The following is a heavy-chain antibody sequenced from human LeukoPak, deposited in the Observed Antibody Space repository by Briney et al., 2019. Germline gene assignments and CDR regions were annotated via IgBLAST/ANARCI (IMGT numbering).Heavy chain of an antibody. Sequence: GGSLRLSCAASGFTFSSYSMNWVRQAPGKGLEWVSSISSSSSYIYYADSVKGRFTISRDNAKNSLYLQMNSLRAEDTAVYYCARALIKYYYDSSGYYYFDYWGQGTLVTVPS. V-gene: IGHV3-21*01. CDR1: GFTFSSYS. D-gene: IGHD3-22*01. J-gene: IGHJ4*02. CDR3: ARALIKYYYDSSGYYYFDY. CDR2: ISSSSSYI.